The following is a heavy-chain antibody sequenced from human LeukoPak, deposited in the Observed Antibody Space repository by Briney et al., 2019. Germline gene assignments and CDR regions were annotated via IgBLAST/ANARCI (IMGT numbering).Heavy chain of an antibody. CDR2: ISSSGSTT. V-gene: IGHV3-48*03. Sequence: PGGSLRLSCAASGFTFSSYEMNWVRQAPGKGLEWVSYISSSGSTTYYADSVKGRFTISRDNSENTLYLQMNSLRAEDTALYYCSNGRTSSGTLQHDYWGQGTLVTVSS. D-gene: IGHD6-19*01. CDR1: GFTFSSYE. J-gene: IGHJ4*02. CDR3: SNGRTSSGTLQHDY.